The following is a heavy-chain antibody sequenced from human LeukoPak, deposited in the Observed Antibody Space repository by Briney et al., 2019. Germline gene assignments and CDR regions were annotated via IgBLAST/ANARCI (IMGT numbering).Heavy chain of an antibody. CDR3: ARRRAVAGRYFDY. CDR1: GYSISSGYY. J-gene: IGHJ4*02. V-gene: IGHV4-38-2*02. Sequence: SETLSLTCTVSGYSISSGYYWGWIRQPPGKGLEWIGSIYHSGSTYYNPSLKSRVTISVDTSKNQFSLKLSSVTAADTTVYYCARRRAVAGRYFDYWGQGTLVTVSS. CDR2: IYHSGST. D-gene: IGHD6-19*01.